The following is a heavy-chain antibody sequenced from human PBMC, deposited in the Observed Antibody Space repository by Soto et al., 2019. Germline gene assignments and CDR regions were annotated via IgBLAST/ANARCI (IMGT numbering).Heavy chain of an antibody. CDR3: ARDKEGLHLGELSPIDY. CDR2: IQSGGPT. V-gene: IGHV3-66*01. Sequence: GGSLRLSCAASGFTVSRKYMSWVRQAPGKGLEWVSLIQSGGPTYYAHSVKGRFTISRDTSKNTLYLQMNSLRAEDTAVYYCARDKEGLHLGELSPIDYWGQGTLVTVSS. CDR1: GFTVSRKY. D-gene: IGHD3-16*02. J-gene: IGHJ4*02.